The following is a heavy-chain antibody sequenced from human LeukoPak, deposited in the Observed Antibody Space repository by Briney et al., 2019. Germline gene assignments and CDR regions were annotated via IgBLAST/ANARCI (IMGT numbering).Heavy chain of an antibody. D-gene: IGHD5-24*01. CDR2: IRYDGSNE. J-gene: IGHJ5*02. V-gene: IGHV3-30*02. Sequence: GGSLRLSCTASGLTFSNYGMHWVRQAPGKGLEWVAFIRYDGSNEYYADSVKGRFTISRDNSKNTLYLQMNSLRFEDTAVYYCAKDPTPGRVADTDWFDPWGQGTLVSVSS. CDR3: AKDPTPGRVADTDWFDP. CDR1: GLTFSNYG.